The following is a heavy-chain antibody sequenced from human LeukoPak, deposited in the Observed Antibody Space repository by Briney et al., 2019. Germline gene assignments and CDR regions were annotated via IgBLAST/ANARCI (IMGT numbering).Heavy chain of an antibody. CDR3: ARESESSGWYDY. CDR2: ISGDGGST. CDR1: GFMFHDYA. V-gene: IGHV3-43*02. D-gene: IGHD6-19*01. J-gene: IGHJ4*02. Sequence: GGSLRLSCTAPGFMFHDYAIHWVRQAPGKGLEGVSRISGDGGSTFYADSVKGRFTISRDNSKNSLYLQMNSLRSDDTALYYCARESESSGWYDYWGQGTLVTVSS.